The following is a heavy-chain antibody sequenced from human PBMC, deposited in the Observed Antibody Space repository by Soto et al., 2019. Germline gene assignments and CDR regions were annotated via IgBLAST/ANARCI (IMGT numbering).Heavy chain of an antibody. V-gene: IGHV3-53*01. Sequence: EVQLVESGGGLIQPGGSLRLSCAASGFAVSSKYMTWVRQAPGKGLEWVSVIYGGGTTYYADSVKGGFTISRDTSKNTLYLQMNSLRAEYTAVYYCVQTTGWPGFDFWGQGTLVTVSS. D-gene: IGHD6-19*01. CDR1: GFAVSSKY. J-gene: IGHJ4*02. CDR2: IYGGGTT. CDR3: VQTTGWPGFDF.